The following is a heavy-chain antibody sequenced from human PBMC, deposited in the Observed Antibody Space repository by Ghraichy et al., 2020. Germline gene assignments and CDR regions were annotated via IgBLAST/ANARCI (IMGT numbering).Heavy chain of an antibody. CDR1: GFTFSSYA. Sequence: GGSLRLSCAASGFTFSSYAMSWVRQAPGKGLEWVSAISGSGGSTYYADSVKGRFTISRDNSKNTLYLQMNSLRAEDTAVYYCAKWDSSSRYYYYYMDVWGKGTTVTVSS. D-gene: IGHD6-6*01. V-gene: IGHV3-23*01. CDR3: AKWDSSSRYYYYYMDV. CDR2: ISGSGGST. J-gene: IGHJ6*03.